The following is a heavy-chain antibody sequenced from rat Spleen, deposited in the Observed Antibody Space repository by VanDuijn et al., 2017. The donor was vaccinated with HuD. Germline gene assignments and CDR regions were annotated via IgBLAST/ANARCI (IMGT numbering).Heavy chain of an antibody. CDR2: ITNASGRT. CDR1: GFTFNNYW. J-gene: IGHJ2*01. V-gene: IGHV5-31*01. D-gene: IGHD5-1*01. CDR3: ARENWVLDY. Sequence: EVQLVESGGGLVQPGGSLKLSCVASGFTFNNYWMTWIRQAPGKGLEWVASITNASGRTYYPDSVKGRFTISRDTAQNTLYLQMNSLRSEDTATYYCARENWVLDYWGQGVMVTVSS.